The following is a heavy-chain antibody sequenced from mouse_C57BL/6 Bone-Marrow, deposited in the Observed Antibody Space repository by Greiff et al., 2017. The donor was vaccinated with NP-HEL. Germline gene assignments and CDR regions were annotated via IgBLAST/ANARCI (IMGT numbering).Heavy chain of an antibody. CDR3: ARKRYDYDDYFDY. J-gene: IGHJ2*01. Sequence: QVQLQQPGAELVRPGSSVKLSCKASGYTFTSYWMDWVKQRPGQGLEWIGNIYPSDSETHYNQKFKDKATLTVDKSSSTAYMQRSSLTSEDSAVYYCARKRYDYDDYFDYWGQGTTLTVSS. CDR1: GYTFTSYW. CDR2: IYPSDSET. V-gene: IGHV1-61*01. D-gene: IGHD2-4*01.